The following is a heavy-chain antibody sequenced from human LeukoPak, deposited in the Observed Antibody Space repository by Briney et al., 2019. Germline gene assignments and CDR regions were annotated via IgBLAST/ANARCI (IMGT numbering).Heavy chain of an antibody. D-gene: IGHD5/OR15-5a*01. J-gene: IGHJ4*02. CDR3: ATEGLHRDLLDY. CDR1: GYTFTNYG. Sequence: GASVKVSCKASGYTFTNYGITWVRQAPGQRLEWMGWISAYNRNTNYAQKLQGRVTMTTDTSTSTAYMELRSLISDDTAVYYCATEGLHRDLLDYWGQGTLVTVSS. V-gene: IGHV1-18*01. CDR2: ISAYNRNT.